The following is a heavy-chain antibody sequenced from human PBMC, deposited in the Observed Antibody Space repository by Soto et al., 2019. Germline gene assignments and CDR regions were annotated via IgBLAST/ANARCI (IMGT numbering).Heavy chain of an antibody. V-gene: IGHV4-30-2*01. CDR1: GGPISSGGYP. Sequence: VFGGPISSGGYPWSWKKQRPGKGLEWIGYIYHSGSTYYNPSLKSRVTISVDRSKNQFSLKLSSVTAADTAVYYCASLSANYYDRTPAYWGQGTLVTVSS. D-gene: IGHD3-22*01. CDR2: IYHSGST. CDR3: ASLSANYYDRTPAY. J-gene: IGHJ4*02.